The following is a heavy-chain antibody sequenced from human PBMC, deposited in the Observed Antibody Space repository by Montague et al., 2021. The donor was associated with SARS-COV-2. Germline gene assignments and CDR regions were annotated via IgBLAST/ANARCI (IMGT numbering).Heavy chain of an antibody. D-gene: IGHD3-10*01. V-gene: IGHV4-59*08. J-gene: IGHJ3*02. CDR1: GGSITTYY. CDR2: IYYSGST. CDR3: ARVTTKRTRYGSGSYRGFDAFDX. Sequence: SETLSLTCTVSGGSITTYYWSWIRQPPGKGLEWIGYIYYSGSTNYNPSLKSRVTISVDTSKNQFSLKLSSVTAADTAVYYCARVTTKRTRYGSGSYRGFDAFDXWGQGTMVTVSS.